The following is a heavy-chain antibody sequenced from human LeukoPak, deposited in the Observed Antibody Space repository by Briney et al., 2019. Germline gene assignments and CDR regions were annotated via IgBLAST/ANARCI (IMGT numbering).Heavy chain of an antibody. CDR3: ARDQLAIRGYFDY. CDR2: ISYDGSNK. CDR1: GFTFSSYV. V-gene: IGHV3-30-3*01. D-gene: IGHD6-13*01. Sequence: GGSLRLSCAASGFTFSSYVMSWVRQAPGKGLEWVAVISYDGSNKYYADSVKGRFTISRDNSKNTLYLQMNSLRAEDTAVYYCARDQLAIRGYFDYWGQGTLVTVSS. J-gene: IGHJ4*02.